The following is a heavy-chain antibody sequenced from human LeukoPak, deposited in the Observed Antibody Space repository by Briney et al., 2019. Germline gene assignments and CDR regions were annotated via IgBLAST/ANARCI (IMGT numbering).Heavy chain of an antibody. J-gene: IGHJ5*02. D-gene: IGHD1-1*01. CDR3: VRVPQRVPHNWFDP. V-gene: IGHV1-8*01. Sequence: ASVKVSCKASGYTFTSNDINWVRQATGQGLEWMGWMNPHSGSVGYAQKFQGRVIMTWDTSISTAYMELSSPTSDDTAVYYCVRVPQRVPHNWFDPWGQGTLVTVSS. CDR1: GYTFTSND. CDR2: MNPHSGSV.